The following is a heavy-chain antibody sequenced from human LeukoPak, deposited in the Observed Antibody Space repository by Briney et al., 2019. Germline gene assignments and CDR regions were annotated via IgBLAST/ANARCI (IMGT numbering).Heavy chain of an antibody. CDR2: ISSSSSYI. CDR3: ARRAGYGGNEHFDY. V-gene: IGHV3-21*01. J-gene: IGHJ4*02. D-gene: IGHD4-23*01. Sequence: PGGSLRLSCAASGFTFSSYSMNWVRQAPGKGLEWVSSISSSSSYIYYADSVKGRFTISRDNAKNSLYLQMNSLRAEDTAVYYCARRAGYGGNEHFDYWGQGTLVAVSS. CDR1: GFTFSSYS.